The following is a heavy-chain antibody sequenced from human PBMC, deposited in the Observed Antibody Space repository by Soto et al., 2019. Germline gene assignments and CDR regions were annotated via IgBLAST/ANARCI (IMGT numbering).Heavy chain of an antibody. J-gene: IGHJ6*02. CDR3: ARDPGNYYDSSGYPYYYGMDV. V-gene: IGHV1-18*01. CDR2: ISAYNGNT. CDR1: GYTFTSYG. Sequence: ASVKVSCKASGYTFTSYGISWVRQAPGQGLEWMGWISAYNGNTNYAQKLQGRVTMTTDTSTSTAYMELRSLRSDDTAVYYCARDPGNYYDSSGYPYYYGMDVWGQGTTVTVSS. D-gene: IGHD3-22*01.